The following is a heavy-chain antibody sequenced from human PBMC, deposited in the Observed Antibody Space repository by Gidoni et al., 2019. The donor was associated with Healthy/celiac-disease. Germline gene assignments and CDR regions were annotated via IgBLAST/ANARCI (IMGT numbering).Heavy chain of an antibody. V-gene: IGHV3-33*01. Sequence: QVQLVESGGGVVQPGRSLSLPCAASGFTFSSYGMHWVRQAPGKGLEWVAVIWYDGSNKYYADSVKGRFTISRDNSKNTLYLQMNSLRAEDTAVYYCARADGAGNPFDYWGQGTLVTVSS. CDR3: ARADGAGNPFDY. D-gene: IGHD3-10*01. J-gene: IGHJ4*02. CDR2: IWYDGSNK. CDR1: GFTFSSYG.